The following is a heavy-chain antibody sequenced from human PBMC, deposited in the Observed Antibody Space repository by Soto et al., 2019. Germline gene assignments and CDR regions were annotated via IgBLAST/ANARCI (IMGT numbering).Heavy chain of an antibody. Sequence: LSLTCAVSGYSISSCYYWGWIRQPPGKGLEWIGSIYHSGSTYYNPSLKSRVTISVDTSKNQFSLKLSSVTAADTAVYYCARDPKVGATNNYFDYWGQGTLVTVSS. CDR1: GYSISSCYY. D-gene: IGHD1-26*01. CDR3: ARDPKVGATNNYFDY. CDR2: IYHSGST. J-gene: IGHJ4*02. V-gene: IGHV4-38-2*02.